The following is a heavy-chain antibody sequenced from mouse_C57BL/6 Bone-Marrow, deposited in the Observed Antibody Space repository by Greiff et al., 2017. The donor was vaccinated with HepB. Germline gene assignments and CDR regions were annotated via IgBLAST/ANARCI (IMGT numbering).Heavy chain of an antibody. CDR2: ISSGGSYT. CDR1: GFTFSSYG. D-gene: IGHD1-1*01. CDR3: ARQDYYYGSSFYWYFDV. V-gene: IGHV5-6*01. J-gene: IGHJ1*03. Sequence: EVQLQESGGDLVKPGGSLKLSCAASGFTFSSYGMSWVRQTPDKRLEWVATISSGGSYTYYPDSVKGRFTISRDNAKNTLYLQMSSLKSEDTAMYYCARQDYYYGSSFYWYFDVWGTGTTVTVSS.